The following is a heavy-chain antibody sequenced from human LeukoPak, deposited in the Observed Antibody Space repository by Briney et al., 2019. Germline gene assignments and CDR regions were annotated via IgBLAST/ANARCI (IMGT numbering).Heavy chain of an antibody. CDR1: GFTFSSYG. Sequence: GGSLRLSCAASGFTFSSYGMHWVRQAPGKGLEWVAVIWYDGSNKYYADSVKGRFTISRDNAKNSLYLQMNSLRDEDTAVYYCARDGEYCGGDCFIFDSWGQGTLVTVSS. CDR2: IWYDGSNK. V-gene: IGHV3-33*01. D-gene: IGHD2-21*02. J-gene: IGHJ4*02. CDR3: ARDGEYCGGDCFIFDS.